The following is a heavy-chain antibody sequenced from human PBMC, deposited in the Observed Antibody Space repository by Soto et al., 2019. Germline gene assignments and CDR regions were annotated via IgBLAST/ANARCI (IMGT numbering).Heavy chain of an antibody. V-gene: IGHV5-51*01. J-gene: IGHJ4*02. CDR3: ARQNYAGYGGYDSAFDT. CDR1: GYTFTTYW. D-gene: IGHD5-12*01. Sequence: GESLKIACHGSGYTFTTYWVGWVRQRPGKGLDWMGNIYPGDSDVKYSPSFQGQVTISVDTSISTAYLQWNSLKASDTAVYCCARQNYAGYGGYDSAFDTWGQGTLVTVSS. CDR2: IYPGDSDV.